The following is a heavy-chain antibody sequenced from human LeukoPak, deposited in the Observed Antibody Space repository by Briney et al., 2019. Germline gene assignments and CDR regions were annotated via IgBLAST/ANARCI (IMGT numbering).Heavy chain of an antibody. Sequence: ASVKVSCKASGYTFTSYAMNWVRQAPGPGLEGMGWINTNTGNPTYAQGFTGQFVFSFDTSVSTACLQISSLKAEDTAVYYCARGYCSGGSCSVGEAIGGYWGQGTLVTVSS. CDR1: GYTFTSYA. D-gene: IGHD2-15*01. J-gene: IGHJ4*02. V-gene: IGHV7-4-1*02. CDR2: INTNTGNP. CDR3: ARGYCSGGSCSVGEAIGGY.